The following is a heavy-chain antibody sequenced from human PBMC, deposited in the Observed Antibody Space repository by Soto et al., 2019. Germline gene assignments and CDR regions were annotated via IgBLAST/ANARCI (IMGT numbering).Heavy chain of an antibody. CDR2: VSFDSNYI. D-gene: IGHD6-13*01. V-gene: IGHV3-21*01. J-gene: IGHJ4*02. CDR3: ARERGWQLYFDY. Sequence: LRLSCAASGFTFSSYSMNWVRQAPGKGLEWVSLVSFDSNYIYYADSVKGRFTISRDNAKNSVYLQMNSLRAEDTAVYYCARERGWQLYFDYWGQGALVTVSS. CDR1: GFTFSSYS.